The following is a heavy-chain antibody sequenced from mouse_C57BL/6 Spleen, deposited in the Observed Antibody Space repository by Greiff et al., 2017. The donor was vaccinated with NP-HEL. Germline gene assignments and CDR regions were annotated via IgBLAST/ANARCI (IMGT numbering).Heavy chain of an antibody. J-gene: IGHJ2*01. V-gene: IGHV1-4*01. Sequence: QVQLKESGAELARPGASVKMSCKASGYTFTSYTMHWVKQRPGQGLEWIGYINPSSGYTKYNQKFKDKATLTADKSSSTAYMQLSSLTSEDSAVYYCARSYYYGSSYGYFDYWGQGTTLTVSS. D-gene: IGHD1-1*01. CDR1: GYTFTSYT. CDR2: INPSSGYT. CDR3: ARSYYYGSSYGYFDY.